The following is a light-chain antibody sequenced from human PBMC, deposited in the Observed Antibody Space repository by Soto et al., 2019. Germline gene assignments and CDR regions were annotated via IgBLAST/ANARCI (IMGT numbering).Light chain of an antibody. J-gene: IGKJ1*01. CDR1: QSVSSN. CDR3: QQYNNWPSGT. V-gene: IGKV3-15*01. Sequence: EIVMTQSPATLSVSPGERVTLSCRASQSVSSNLAWYHQKPGQAPRLLIYGAYVRATGIPARFSGSGSGTEFTLTISSLQSEDFAVYYCQQYNNWPSGTFGQGTKVEIK. CDR2: GAY.